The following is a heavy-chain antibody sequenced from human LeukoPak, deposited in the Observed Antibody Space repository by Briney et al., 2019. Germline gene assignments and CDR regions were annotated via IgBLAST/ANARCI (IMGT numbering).Heavy chain of an antibody. CDR2: ISYDGSNK. Sequence: PGGSLRLSCAASGFTFSSSAMHWVRQAPDKGLEWVAVISYDGSNKYYADSVRGRFTISRDNSKNTLYLQMNSLRAEDTAVYYCAKDPDYYDFWSGYLRGAFDIWGQGTMVTVSS. J-gene: IGHJ3*02. D-gene: IGHD3-3*01. CDR3: AKDPDYYDFWSGYLRGAFDI. CDR1: GFTFSSSA. V-gene: IGHV3-30-3*01.